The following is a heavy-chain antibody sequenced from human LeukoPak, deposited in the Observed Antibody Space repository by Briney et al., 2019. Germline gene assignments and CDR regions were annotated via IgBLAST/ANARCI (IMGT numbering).Heavy chain of an antibody. J-gene: IGHJ4*02. CDR1: GGSISSGSYY. V-gene: IGHV4-61*02. Sequence: SQTLSLTCTVSGGSISSGSYYWSWIRQPAGKGLEWIGRIYTSGSTNYNPSLKSRVTISVDTSKNQFSLKLSPVTAADTAVYYCAGGYYDILTGYRGDYWGQGTLVTVSS. D-gene: IGHD3-9*01. CDR2: IYTSGST. CDR3: AGGYYDILTGYRGDY.